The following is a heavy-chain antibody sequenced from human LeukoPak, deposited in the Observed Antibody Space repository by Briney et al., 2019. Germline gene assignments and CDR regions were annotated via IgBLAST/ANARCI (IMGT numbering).Heavy chain of an antibody. Sequence: PGGSLRLSCAASGFTVSSNYMSWVRQAPGKGLEWVSSISSSSSYIYYADSVKGRFTISRDNAKNSLYLQMSSLRAEDTAVYYCARGLRGASRVMDVWGKGTTVTISS. CDR1: GFTVSSNY. CDR2: ISSSSSYI. V-gene: IGHV3-21*04. J-gene: IGHJ6*04. D-gene: IGHD3-10*01. CDR3: ARGLRGASRVMDV.